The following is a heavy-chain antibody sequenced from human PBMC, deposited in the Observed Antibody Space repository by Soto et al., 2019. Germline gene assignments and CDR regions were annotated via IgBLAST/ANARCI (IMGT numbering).Heavy chain of an antibody. V-gene: IGHV4-39*01. J-gene: IGHJ4*02. Sequence: SETLSLTCTVSGGSISSSGYYWGWIRQPPGKGLEWIGTIYYSGSTYYNPSLKSRVTISVDTSRNQFSLNLNSVTAADTAVYFCARHENGGTYPLAYWGQGTLVTVSS. CDR1: GGSISSSGYY. D-gene: IGHD1-26*01. CDR3: ARHENGGTYPLAY. CDR2: IYYSGST.